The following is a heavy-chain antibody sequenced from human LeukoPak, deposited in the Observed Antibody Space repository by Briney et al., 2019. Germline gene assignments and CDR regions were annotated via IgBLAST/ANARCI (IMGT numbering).Heavy chain of an antibody. CDR1: GLTFTNAY. Sequence: PGGSLRLSCVASGLTFTNAYMSWVRQAPGTGLEWLGRVNTNADGGTTDSAAPLEGRISISRDDSTSTVYLQITGMKVDDSGVFYCTSAFPDCTSALCTGSWGQGTLVTVSS. V-gene: IGHV3-15*01. CDR2: VNTNADGGTT. D-gene: IGHD2-8*02. J-gene: IGHJ5*02. CDR3: TSAFPDCTSALCTGS.